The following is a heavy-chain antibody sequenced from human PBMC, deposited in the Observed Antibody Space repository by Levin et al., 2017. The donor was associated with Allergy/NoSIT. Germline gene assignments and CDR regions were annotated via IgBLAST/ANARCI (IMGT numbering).Heavy chain of an antibody. CDR2: IRSNAHGGTT. Sequence: GGSLRLSCTVSGFTFGDYAMKWFRQAPGKGLEWVSFIRSNAHGGTTEYAASVKGRFTMSRDDSRSIAYLQMNSPKTEDTAVYFCTRVLVAAGPRLDYWGQGTLVTVSS. D-gene: IGHD6-13*01. CDR1: GFTFGDYA. V-gene: IGHV3-49*03. J-gene: IGHJ4*02. CDR3: TRVLVAAGPRLDY.